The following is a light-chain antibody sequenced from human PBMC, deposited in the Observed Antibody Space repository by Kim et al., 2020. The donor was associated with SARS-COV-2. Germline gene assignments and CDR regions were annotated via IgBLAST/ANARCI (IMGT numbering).Light chain of an antibody. CDR2: QDN. CDR3: QAWDATTAE. V-gene: IGLV3-1*01. J-gene: IGLJ3*02. Sequence: SPGQTASSTCSGVELGRKFASWYQQKSGQSPVVVIYQDNKRPSGIPERFSGSNSGNAATLTITGTQAVDEALYYCQAWDATTAEFGGGTQLTVL. CDR1: ELGRKF.